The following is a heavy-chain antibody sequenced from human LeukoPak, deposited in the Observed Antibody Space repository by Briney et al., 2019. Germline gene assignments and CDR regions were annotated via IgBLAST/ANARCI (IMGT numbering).Heavy chain of an antibody. CDR2: INHSGST. CDR1: GGSFSGYY. J-gene: IGHJ6*03. Sequence: PSETLSLTCAVYGGSFSGYYWSWIRQPPGKGLEWIGEINHSGSTNYNPSLKSRVTISVDTSKNQFSLKLSSVTAADTAVYYCARPAWGWSYYYYYMDVWGKGTTVTVSS. D-gene: IGHD7-27*01. V-gene: IGHV4-34*01. CDR3: ARPAWGWSYYYYYMDV.